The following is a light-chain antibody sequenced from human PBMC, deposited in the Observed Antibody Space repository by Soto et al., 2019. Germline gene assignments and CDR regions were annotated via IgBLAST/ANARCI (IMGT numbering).Light chain of an antibody. J-gene: IGKJ2*01. Sequence: EIVLTQSPGTLSLSPGERATLSCRASQSVSSSYLAWYQQRPGQAPRLLIYGASSSATGIPDRFSGTGSGTDFTLTISRLEPEDFAVYYCQQSVSSPYTFGQGTKLEIK. CDR1: QSVSSSY. CDR2: GAS. CDR3: QQSVSSPYT. V-gene: IGKV3-20*01.